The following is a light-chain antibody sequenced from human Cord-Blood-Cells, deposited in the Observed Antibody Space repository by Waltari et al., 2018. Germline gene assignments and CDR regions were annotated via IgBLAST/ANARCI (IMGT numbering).Light chain of an antibody. V-gene: IGKV1-5*01. CDR2: DAS. J-gene: IGKJ1*01. Sequence: DIQMTQSPSTLSASVGDRVTITCRASQSISSWLAWYQQKPGKAPKILIYDASSLESGVPSMFSGSGSGTEFTLNISSLQPDDFATYYCQQYNSYSWTFGQGTKVEIK. CDR3: QQYNSYSWT. CDR1: QSISSW.